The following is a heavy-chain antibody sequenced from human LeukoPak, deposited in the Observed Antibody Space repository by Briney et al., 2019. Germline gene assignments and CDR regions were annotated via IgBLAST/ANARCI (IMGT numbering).Heavy chain of an antibody. CDR1: GFTFSSYG. CDR2: IWYDGSNK. Sequence: GRSLRLSCAASGFTFSSYGMHWVRQAPGKGLEWVAVIWYDGSNKYYADSVKGRFTISRDNSKNTLYLQMNSLRAEDTAVYYCARDGERVTTVTESGIRAFDIWGQGTMVTVSS. V-gene: IGHV3-33*01. CDR3: ARDGERVTTVTESGIRAFDI. J-gene: IGHJ3*02. D-gene: IGHD4-17*01.